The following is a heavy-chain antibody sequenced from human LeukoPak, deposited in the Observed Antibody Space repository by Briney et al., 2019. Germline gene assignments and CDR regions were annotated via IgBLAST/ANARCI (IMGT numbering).Heavy chain of an antibody. CDR3: ARDPGGWYYDILTGYSGSLDY. V-gene: IGHV1-2*02. Sequence: ASVKVSCKASGYTFTGYYMHWVRQAPGQGLEWMGWINTNSGGTNYAQKFQGRVTMTRDTSISTAYMELSRLRSDDTAVYYCARDPGGWYYDILTGYSGSLDYWGQGTLVTVSS. J-gene: IGHJ4*02. CDR2: INTNSGGT. D-gene: IGHD3-9*01. CDR1: GYTFTGYY.